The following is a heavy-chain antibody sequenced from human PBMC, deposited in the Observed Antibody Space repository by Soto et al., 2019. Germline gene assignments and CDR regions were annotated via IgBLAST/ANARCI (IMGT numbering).Heavy chain of an antibody. Sequence: PGGSLRLSCAASGFTFSSYAMHWVRQAPGKGLEWVAVISYDGSNKYYADSVKGRFTISRDNSKNTLYLQMNSLRAEDTAVYYCARDLYYYDSSGLGFDIWGQGTMVTVSS. CDR1: GFTFSSYA. J-gene: IGHJ3*02. V-gene: IGHV3-30-3*01. D-gene: IGHD3-22*01. CDR3: ARDLYYYDSSGLGFDI. CDR2: ISYDGSNK.